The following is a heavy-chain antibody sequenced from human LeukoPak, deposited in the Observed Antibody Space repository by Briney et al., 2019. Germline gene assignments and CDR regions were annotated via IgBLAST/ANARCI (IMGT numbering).Heavy chain of an antibody. Sequence: AETLSLTCTVSGVSISSYYLIWIRQAPRKGLEGIGYIHYSGSNNYTPSLKSRVTISADTYKNQIYLKVSSVTAADTAVYYCARDESGWNYFEHWGQGTLVTVSS. J-gene: IGHJ4*02. V-gene: IGHV4-59*01. CDR3: ARDESGWNYFEH. CDR1: GVSISSYY. D-gene: IGHD6-19*01. CDR2: IHYSGSN.